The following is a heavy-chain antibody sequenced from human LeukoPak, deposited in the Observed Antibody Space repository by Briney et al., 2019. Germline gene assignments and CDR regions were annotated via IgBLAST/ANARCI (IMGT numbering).Heavy chain of an antibody. CDR1: GFTFSDYY. Sequence: GGSLRLSCAASGFTFSDYYMSWIRQAPGKGLEWVSYISSSGSTIYYADSVKGRFTISRDNAKNSLYLQMNSLRAEDTAVYYCARAIPNYVTTYYYYMDVWGKGTTVTVSS. CDR2: ISSSGSTI. CDR3: ARAIPNYVTTYYYYMDV. D-gene: IGHD1-7*01. V-gene: IGHV3-11*04. J-gene: IGHJ6*03.